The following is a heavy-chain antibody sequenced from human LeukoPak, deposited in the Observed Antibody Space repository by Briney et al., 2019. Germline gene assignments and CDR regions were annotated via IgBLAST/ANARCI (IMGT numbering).Heavy chain of an antibody. V-gene: IGHV3-13*01. CDR1: GFTFSVYD. Sequence: PGGSLRLSCAASGFTFSVYDIHWVRQVTGKGLEWVSVIGTAGATYYSGSVEGRFTISRENAKNSVYLQMNSLRVGDTAVYYCTRGRGYYFDYWGQGTLVTVSS. J-gene: IGHJ4*02. CDR3: TRGRGYYFDY. CDR2: IGTAGAT. D-gene: IGHD3-10*01.